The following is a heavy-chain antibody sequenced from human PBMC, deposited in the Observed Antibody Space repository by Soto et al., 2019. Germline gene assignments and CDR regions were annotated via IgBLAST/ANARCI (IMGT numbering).Heavy chain of an antibody. CDR1: GYTFTTYN. D-gene: IGHD2-21*02. CDR2: MNPNSGNT. V-gene: IGHV1-8*01. CDR3: ARYGVAATY. Sequence: AASVKVSCKASGYTFTTYNINWVRQATGQGLEWMGWMNPNSGNTGYAQKFQDRITLTRDTSITTAYMELSSLRSDDTAVYFCARYGVAATYWGQGTLVTVSS. J-gene: IGHJ4*02.